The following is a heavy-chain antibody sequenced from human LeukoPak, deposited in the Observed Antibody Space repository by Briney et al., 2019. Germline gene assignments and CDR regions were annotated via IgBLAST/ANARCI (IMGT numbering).Heavy chain of an antibody. CDR1: GFTFSSYA. Sequence: GGSLRLSCAASGFTFSSYAMHWVRQAPGKGLEWVAVISYDGSNKYYADSVKGRFTISRDNSKNTLYLQMNSLRAEDTAVYYCARELFDPWGQGTLVTVSS. V-gene: IGHV3-30*04. CDR2: ISYDGSNK. J-gene: IGHJ5*02. CDR3: ARELFDP.